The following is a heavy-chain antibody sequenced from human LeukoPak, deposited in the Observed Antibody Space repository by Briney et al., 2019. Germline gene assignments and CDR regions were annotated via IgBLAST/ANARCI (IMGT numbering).Heavy chain of an antibody. Sequence: PSQTLSLTCTVSGGSISSGGYYWSWIRQHPGKGLEWIGYIYYSGSTYCNPSLKSRVTISIDTSKNQFSLKLSSVTAADTAVYYCAREVRSSGYSLDYWGQGTLVTVSS. CDR3: AREVRSSGYSLDY. CDR2: IYYSGST. J-gene: IGHJ4*02. D-gene: IGHD3-22*01. V-gene: IGHV4-31*03. CDR1: GGSISSGGYY.